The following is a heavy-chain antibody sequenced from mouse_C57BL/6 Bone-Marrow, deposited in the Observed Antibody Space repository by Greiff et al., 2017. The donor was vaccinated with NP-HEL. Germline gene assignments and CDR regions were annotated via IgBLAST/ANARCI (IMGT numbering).Heavy chain of an antibody. CDR2: IDPSDSYT. J-gene: IGHJ3*01. Sequence: QVQLQQPGAELVRPGTSVKLSCKASGYTFTSYWMHWVKQRPGQGLEWIGVIDPSDSYTNYNQKFKGKATLTVDTSSSTAYMQLSSLTSEDSAVYYCARGGAYYSNYGFAYWGQGTLVTVSA. CDR3: ARGGAYYSNYGFAY. V-gene: IGHV1-59*01. D-gene: IGHD2-5*01. CDR1: GYTFTSYW.